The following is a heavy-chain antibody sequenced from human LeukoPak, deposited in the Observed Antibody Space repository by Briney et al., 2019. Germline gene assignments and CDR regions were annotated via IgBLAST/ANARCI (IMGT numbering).Heavy chain of an antibody. CDR1: GFTFSSYE. J-gene: IGHJ3*02. CDR2: ISSSGSTI. Sequence: AGGSLRLFCAASGFTFSSYEMNWVRQAPGKGLEWVSYISSSGSTIYYADSVKGRFTISRDNAKNSLYLQMNSLRAEDTAVYYCARESCSTTSCYGGMDAFDIWGQGTMVTVSS. CDR3: ARESCSTTSCYGGMDAFDI. V-gene: IGHV3-48*03. D-gene: IGHD2-2*01.